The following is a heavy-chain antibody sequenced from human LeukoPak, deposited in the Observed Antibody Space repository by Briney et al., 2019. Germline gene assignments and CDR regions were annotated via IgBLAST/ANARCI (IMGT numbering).Heavy chain of an antibody. J-gene: IGHJ4*02. CDR1: GGTFSSYA. CDR3: ARDGSSGWNSIDY. Sequence: ASVKVSCKASGGTFSSYAISWVRQAPGQGLEWMGGIIPIFGTANYAQKFQGRVTITTDESTSTAYMELSSLRSEDTAVYYCARDGSSGWNSIDYWGQGTLVTVSS. V-gene: IGHV1-69*05. D-gene: IGHD6-19*01. CDR2: IIPIFGTA.